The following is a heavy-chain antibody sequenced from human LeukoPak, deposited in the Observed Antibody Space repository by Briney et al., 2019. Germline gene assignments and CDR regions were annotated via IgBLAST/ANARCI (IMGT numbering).Heavy chain of an antibody. CDR3: ARDPLAAAAGTRYYYYYMDV. CDR1: GYTFTSYY. D-gene: IGHD6-13*01. V-gene: IGHV1-69*05. Sequence: GASVKVSCKASGYTFTSYYMHWVRQAPGQGLEWMGRIIPIFGTANYAQKFQGRVTITTDESTSTAYMELSSLRSEDTAVYYCARDPLAAAAGTRYYYYYMDVWGKGTTVTVSS. CDR2: IIPIFGTA. J-gene: IGHJ6*03.